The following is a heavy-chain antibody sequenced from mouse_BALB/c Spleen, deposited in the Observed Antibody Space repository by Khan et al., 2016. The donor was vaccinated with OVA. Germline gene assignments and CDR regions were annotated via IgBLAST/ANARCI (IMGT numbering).Heavy chain of an antibody. CDR2: INPSTDYT. V-gene: IGHV1-7*01. J-gene: IGHJ3*01. CDR3: VNHGSSSAWFTY. D-gene: IGHD1-1*01. CDR1: GYTFTSYW. Sequence: QIQLVQSGAELAKPGASVKMSCKASGYTFTSYWMHWVKQRPGQGLEWIGYINPSTDYTEYNQKFTDKATLTVDKSSSTAYMQLTSLTSEDSAVYYCVNHGSSSAWFTYWGQGTLVTVSA.